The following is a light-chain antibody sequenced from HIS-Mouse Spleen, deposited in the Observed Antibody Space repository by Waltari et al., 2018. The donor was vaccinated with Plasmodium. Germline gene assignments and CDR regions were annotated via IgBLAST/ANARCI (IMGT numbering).Light chain of an antibody. CDR1: QSVLYSPNNKNY. Sequence: DIVMTQSPDSLAVSLGERATINCKSSQSVLYSPNNKNYLAWYQQKPGQPPTLLIYWASTRESGVPDRFSGSGSGTDFTLPISSLQAEDVAVYYCQQYYSTPPYTFGQGTKLEIK. CDR3: QQYYSTPPYT. J-gene: IGKJ2*01. CDR2: WAS. V-gene: IGKV4-1*01.